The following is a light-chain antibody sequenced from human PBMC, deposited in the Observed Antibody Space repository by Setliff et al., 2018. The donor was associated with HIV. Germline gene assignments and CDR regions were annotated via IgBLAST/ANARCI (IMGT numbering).Light chain of an antibody. V-gene: IGLV2-14*03. CDR2: DVT. Sequence: QSALTQPASVFGSPGQSITVSCTGTSSDIGAFDFVSWYRQHPGKAPELMIYDVTNRPSGVSHRFSGSKSGNTASLTISGLQAEDEADYYCASYANSDVFIFGSGTKVTVL. CDR3: ASYANSDVFI. J-gene: IGLJ1*01. CDR1: SSDIGAFDF.